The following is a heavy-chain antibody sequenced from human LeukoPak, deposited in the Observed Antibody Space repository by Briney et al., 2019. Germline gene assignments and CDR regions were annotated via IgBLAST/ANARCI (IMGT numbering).Heavy chain of an antibody. J-gene: IGHJ4*02. CDR1: GYTFTGYY. CDR2: INPNSGGT. D-gene: IGHD6-25*01. V-gene: IGHV1-2*02. Sequence: VASVKVSCKASGYTFTGYYMHWVRQAPGQGLEWMGWINPNSGGTNYAQKFQGRVTMTRDTSISTAYMELSRLRSGDTAVYYCARSSGAWANFDYWGQGTLVTVSS. CDR3: ARSSGAWANFDY.